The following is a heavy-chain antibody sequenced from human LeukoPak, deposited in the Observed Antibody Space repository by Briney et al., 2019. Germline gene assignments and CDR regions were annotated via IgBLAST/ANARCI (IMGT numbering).Heavy chain of an antibody. CDR2: IYYSGST. Sequence: PQTLSPTSTVATASTTTFCCGCDRHPHKGVLEWNGYIYYSGSTNYNPSLKSRVTISVDTSKNQFSLKLSSVTAADTAVYYCAAYSSGWYFYFDYWGQGTLVTVSS. V-gene: IGHV4-59*01. CDR1: TASTTTFC. J-gene: IGHJ4*02. CDR3: AAYSSGWYFYFDY. D-gene: IGHD6-19*01.